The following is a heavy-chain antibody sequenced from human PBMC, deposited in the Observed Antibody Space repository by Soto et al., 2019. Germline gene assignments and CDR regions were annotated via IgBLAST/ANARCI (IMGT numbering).Heavy chain of an antibody. V-gene: IGHV1-3*01. CDR1: GYTFTSYA. D-gene: IGHD2-8*01. J-gene: IGHJ5*02. CDR3: ERDQAERLMVYAEFDP. CDR2: INAGNGNT. Sequence: QVQLVQSGAEVKKPGASVKVSCKASGYTFTSYAMHWVRQAPGQRLEWMGWINAGNGNTKYSQKFQGRVTITRDTSASTAYMELSSLRSEDTAVYYCERDQAERLMVYAEFDPWGQGTLVTVSS.